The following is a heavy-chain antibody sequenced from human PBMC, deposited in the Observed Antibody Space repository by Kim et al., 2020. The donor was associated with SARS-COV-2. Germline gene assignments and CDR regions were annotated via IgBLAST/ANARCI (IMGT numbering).Heavy chain of an antibody. J-gene: IGHJ5*01. CDR2: INAAFFNS. CDR3: SCHGYRPS. CDR1: GYTFTSYN. Sequence: ASVKVSCKASGYTFTSYNMHWVRQAPRQRLECLGWINAAFFNSKYSQMFQVRVTITSHTSASTAYMSLSSLCSVHTPVYFFSCHGYRPSWG. D-gene: IGHD5-18*01. V-gene: IGHV1-3*01.